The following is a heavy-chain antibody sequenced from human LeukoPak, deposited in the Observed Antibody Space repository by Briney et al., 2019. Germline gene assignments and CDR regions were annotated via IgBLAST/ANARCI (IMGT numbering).Heavy chain of an antibody. V-gene: IGHV3-23*01. D-gene: IGHD6-19*01. CDR1: GFTFSSYA. J-gene: IGHJ3*02. Sequence: GGPLRLSCAASGFTFSSYAMSCVRQTPGKGLEWVTAISGSGGSTYYADSVKGRYTISRDNSKNTLYLQMNSLRAEDTAVYYCAKDYSSGWPDAFDIWGQGTMVTVSS. CDR3: AKDYSSGWPDAFDI. CDR2: ISGSGGST.